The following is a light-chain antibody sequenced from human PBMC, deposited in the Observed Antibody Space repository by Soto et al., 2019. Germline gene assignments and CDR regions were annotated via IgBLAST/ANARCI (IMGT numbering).Light chain of an antibody. CDR2: DVR. CDR3: RSYSSSDTLV. V-gene: IGLV2-14*03. J-gene: IGLJ2*01. CDR1: SSDVGGHNF. Sequence: QSALTQPASVSGSPGQSITISCTGTSSDVGGHNFVSWYQQHPGRAPKLMIYDVRNRPSGVSNRFSGSKSANTASLVISGLQAEDEDDYYCRSYSSSDTLVFGGGTKLTVL.